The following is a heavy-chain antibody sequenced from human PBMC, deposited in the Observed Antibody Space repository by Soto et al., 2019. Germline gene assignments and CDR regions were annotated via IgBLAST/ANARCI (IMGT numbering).Heavy chain of an antibody. CDR2: IYYSGST. V-gene: IGHV4-31*03. J-gene: IGHJ1*01. Sequence: SETLSLTCTVSGGSISSGGYYWRWIRPHPGEGLEWIGYIYYSGSTYYNPSLKSRVTISVDTSKNQFSLKLSSVTAADTAVYYCARGESITMIVVAPGAEYFQHWGQGTLVTVSS. CDR1: GGSISSGGYY. CDR3: ARGESITMIVVAPGAEYFQH. D-gene: IGHD3-22*01.